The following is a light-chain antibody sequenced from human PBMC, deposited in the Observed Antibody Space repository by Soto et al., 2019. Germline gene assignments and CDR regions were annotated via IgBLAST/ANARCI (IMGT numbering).Light chain of an antibody. CDR1: QSVSSSY. Sequence: EIVLTQSPGTLSLSPGERATLSCRASQSVSSSYLAWYQQKPGQAPRLLIYGASSRATGIPDRFSGSGSGPDFTLTISRLEPEDFAVYYCQQYGYLDPYTFGKGKKLEIK. CDR2: GAS. J-gene: IGKJ2*01. V-gene: IGKV3-20*01. CDR3: QQYGYLDPYT.